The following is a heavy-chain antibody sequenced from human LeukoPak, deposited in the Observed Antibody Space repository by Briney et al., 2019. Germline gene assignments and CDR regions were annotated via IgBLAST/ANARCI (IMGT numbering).Heavy chain of an antibody. Sequence: PSETPSLTCTVSGGSISSSSYYWGWIRQPPGKGLEWIGSIYYSGSTYYNPSLKSRVTISVDTSKNQFSLKLSSVTAADTAVYYCARHWDYDSSEDDYWGQGTLVTVSS. CDR2: IYYSGST. CDR3: ARHWDYDSSEDDY. CDR1: GGSISSSSYY. D-gene: IGHD3-22*01. J-gene: IGHJ4*02. V-gene: IGHV4-39*01.